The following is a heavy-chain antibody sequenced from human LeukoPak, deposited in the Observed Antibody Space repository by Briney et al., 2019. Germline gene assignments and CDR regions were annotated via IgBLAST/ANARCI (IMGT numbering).Heavy chain of an antibody. D-gene: IGHD2-15*01. CDR1: GGSISSYS. Sequence: PSETLSLTCTVSGGSISSYSWSWLRQPPGKGLEWLGTISYSGNTDYNPSLRSRVTISVDTSNNQFSLRLGSVTAADTAIYHCARHCCSAPSKRVFDIWGQGTMVTVSS. V-gene: IGHV4-59*08. CDR3: ARHCCSAPSKRVFDI. CDR2: ISYSGNT. J-gene: IGHJ3*02.